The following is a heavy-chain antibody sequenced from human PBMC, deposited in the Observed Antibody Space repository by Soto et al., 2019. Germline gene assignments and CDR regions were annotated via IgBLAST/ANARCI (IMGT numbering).Heavy chain of an antibody. CDR1: GGTVSISVYS. CDR2: IYYSGST. CDR3: ARDRGSSWSYFFAY. Sequence: PSGTLSLTCTSSGGTVSISVYSWGWNHQPPGKGLEWIGYIYYSGSTYYNPSLKSRVTISVDTSKNQFSLKLSSVTAADTAVYYCARDRGSSWSYFFAYWGQGTLVTVSS. J-gene: IGHJ4*02. D-gene: IGHD6-13*01. V-gene: IGHV4-61*08.